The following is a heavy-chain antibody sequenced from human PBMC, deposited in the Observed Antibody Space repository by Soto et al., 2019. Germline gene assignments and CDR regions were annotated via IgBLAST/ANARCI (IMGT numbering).Heavy chain of an antibody. J-gene: IGHJ4*02. D-gene: IGHD6-13*01. CDR2: IYSGGST. CDR1: GFTVSSNY. V-gene: IGHV3-66*01. CDR3: AREPCIAAAGTCGY. Sequence: EVQLVESGGGLVQPGGSLRLSCAASGFTVSSNYMSWVRQAPGKGLEWVSVIYSGGSTYYADSVKGRFTISRDNSKNTLYLQTDGLRAEDTAVYYWAREPCIAAAGTCGYWGQGTLVTVSS.